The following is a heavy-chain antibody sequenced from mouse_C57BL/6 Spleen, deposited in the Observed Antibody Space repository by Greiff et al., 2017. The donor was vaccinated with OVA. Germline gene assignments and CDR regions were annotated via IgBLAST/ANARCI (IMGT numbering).Heavy chain of an antibody. D-gene: IGHD2-5*01. V-gene: IGHV2-2*01. CDR3: ARGSNYANYYAMDY. Sequence: VQLQQSGPGLVQPSQSLSITCTVSGFSLTSYGVHWVRQSPGKGLEWLGVIWSGGSTDYNAAFISRLSISKDNSKSQVFFKMNSLQADDTAIYYCARGSNYANYYAMDYWGQGTSVTVSS. CDR1: GFSLTSYG. CDR2: IWSGGST. J-gene: IGHJ4*01.